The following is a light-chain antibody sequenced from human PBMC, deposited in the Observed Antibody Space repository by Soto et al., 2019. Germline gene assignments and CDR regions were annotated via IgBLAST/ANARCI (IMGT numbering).Light chain of an antibody. CDR3: QQYDR. V-gene: IGKV1-39*01. J-gene: IGKJ3*01. CDR2: AAS. Sequence: DIQMTESPSSLSASVGDRVTMTCRSSQSIRTYLHCYQQKPRKAPNPLIYAASTLQSGAPSRFSGSGSGAEFTLTITSLHPEDFATYYCQQYDRFGPGTNVD. CDR1: QSIRTY.